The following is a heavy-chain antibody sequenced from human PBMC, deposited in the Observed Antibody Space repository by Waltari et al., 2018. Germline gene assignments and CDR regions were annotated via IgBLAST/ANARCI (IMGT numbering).Heavy chain of an antibody. V-gene: IGHV4-61*02. CDR2: IYTSGST. Sequence: QVQLQESGPGLVKPSQTLSLTCTVSGGSISSGSYYWSWIRQPAGKGLEWIGRIYTSGSTNYNPSLKSRVTISVDTSKNQFSLKLSSVTAADTAVYYCAREATAMVTSFDYWGQGTLVTVSS. J-gene: IGHJ4*02. D-gene: IGHD5-18*01. CDR1: GGSISSGSYY. CDR3: AREATAMVTSFDY.